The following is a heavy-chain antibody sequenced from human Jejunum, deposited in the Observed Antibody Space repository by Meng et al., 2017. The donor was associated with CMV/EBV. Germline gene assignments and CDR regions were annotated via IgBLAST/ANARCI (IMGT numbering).Heavy chain of an antibody. J-gene: IGHJ6*02. CDR3: SSCGGDCLYNNYYGMDF. Sequence: FSSQSINWVRQRPGKGQEWVSAISRSSNNIYYADAVKGRFTIARDNAKNSLYLQMNSLRAEDTAVYYWSSCGGDCLYNNYYGMDFWGQGTTVTVSS. D-gene: IGHD2-21*01. CDR2: ISRSSNNI. V-gene: IGHV3-21*01. CDR1: FSSQS.